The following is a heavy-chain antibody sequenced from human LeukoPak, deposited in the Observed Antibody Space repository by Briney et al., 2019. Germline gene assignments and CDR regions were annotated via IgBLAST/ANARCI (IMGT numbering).Heavy chain of an antibody. J-gene: IGHJ4*02. CDR3: ARDFRPYVARVDY. CDR1: GFSFSSYS. V-gene: IGHV3-30-3*01. D-gene: IGHD5-12*01. Sequence: GGSLRLSCAASGFSFSSYSMLWVRQAPGTGLEWVAVISYDGSNKYYADSVKGRFTISRDNSKNTLYLQMNSLRAEDTAVYYCARDFRPYVARVDYWGQGTLVTVSS. CDR2: ISYDGSNK.